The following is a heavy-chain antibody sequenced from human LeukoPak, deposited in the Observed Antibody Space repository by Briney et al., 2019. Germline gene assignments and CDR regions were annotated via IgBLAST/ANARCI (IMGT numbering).Heavy chain of an antibody. CDR2: IYPEDSDT. CDR1: GYSFSNFW. Sequence: GESLKISCQGSGYSFSNFWIGWVRQMSGKGLEWMGIIYPEDSDTRVSPSFQGQVTISADKSISTAYLQWSSLKASDTAMYYCARDYYDSSGYPNWGQGTLVTVSS. J-gene: IGHJ4*02. D-gene: IGHD3-22*01. CDR3: ARDYYDSSGYPN. V-gene: IGHV5-51*01.